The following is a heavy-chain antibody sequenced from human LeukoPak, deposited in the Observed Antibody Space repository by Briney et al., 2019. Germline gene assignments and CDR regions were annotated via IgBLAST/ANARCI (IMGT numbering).Heavy chain of an antibody. D-gene: IGHD1-26*01. J-gene: IGHJ6*02. Sequence: GGSLRLSCAASGFPFSSYSMTWVRQAPGKGLEWVAVISYDGSNKYYADSVKGRFTISRDNSKNTLYLQINSLRAEDTAVYYCAKDRGSSPYYYYGMDVWGQGTTVTVSS. V-gene: IGHV3-30*18. CDR3: AKDRGSSPYYYYGMDV. CDR1: GFPFSSYS. CDR2: ISYDGSNK.